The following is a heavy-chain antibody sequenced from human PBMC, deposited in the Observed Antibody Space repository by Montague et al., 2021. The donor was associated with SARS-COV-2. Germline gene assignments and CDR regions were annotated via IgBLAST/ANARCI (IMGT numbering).Heavy chain of an antibody. J-gene: IGHJ6*02. V-gene: IGHV2-70*11. CDR3: ARTYYDILTGRDYGMDV. CDR1: GFSLSTSGMC. Sequence: PALGKPTQTLTLTCTFSGFSLSTSGMCVSWIRQPPGKALEWLARIDWDDDKYYSTSLKTRLTISKDTSKNQVVLTMTNMDPVDTATYYCARTYYDILTGRDYGMDVWGQGTTVTGSS. CDR2: IDWDDDK. D-gene: IGHD3-9*01.